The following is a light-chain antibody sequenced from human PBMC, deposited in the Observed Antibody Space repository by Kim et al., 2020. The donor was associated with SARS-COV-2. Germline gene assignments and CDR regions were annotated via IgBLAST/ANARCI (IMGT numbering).Light chain of an antibody. V-gene: IGKV3-20*01. Sequence: LSPGARATLSCRASQSVGSSLLAWYQQKPGQSPSLLIYEAFKRVAGIPDRFSGSGSGTDFTLTISRPEPEDFAMYYCQQYGSSPYSFGQGTKLEI. CDR1: QSVGSSL. CDR2: EAF. J-gene: IGKJ2*03. CDR3: QQYGSSPYS.